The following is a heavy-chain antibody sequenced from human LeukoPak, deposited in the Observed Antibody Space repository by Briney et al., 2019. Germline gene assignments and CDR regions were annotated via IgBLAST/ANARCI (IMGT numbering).Heavy chain of an antibody. Sequence: SVKVSCKASGYTFTSYGISWVRQAPGQGLEWMGGIIPIFGTANYAQKFQGRVTITADKSTSTAYMELSSLRSEDTAVYYCARDRGAHNDAFDIWGQGTMVTVSS. CDR2: IIPIFGTA. V-gene: IGHV1-69*06. CDR3: ARDRGAHNDAFDI. J-gene: IGHJ3*02. CDR1: GYTFTSYG. D-gene: IGHD1-26*01.